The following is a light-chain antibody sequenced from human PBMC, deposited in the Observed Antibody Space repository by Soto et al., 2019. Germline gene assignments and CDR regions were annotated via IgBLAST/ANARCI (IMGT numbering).Light chain of an antibody. CDR2: DAS. V-gene: IGKV1-16*02. J-gene: IGKJ2*01. CDR1: QGVSNH. Sequence: DIQMTQSPSSLSASVVDRVTITCRASQGVSNHLSWFQQKPGKAPKSLIYDASSLQSGVPSKFRGSGSGTDFTLTSSNLQPEDFATYYCLQYNSYPRTFGPGTKLEIK. CDR3: LQYNSYPRT.